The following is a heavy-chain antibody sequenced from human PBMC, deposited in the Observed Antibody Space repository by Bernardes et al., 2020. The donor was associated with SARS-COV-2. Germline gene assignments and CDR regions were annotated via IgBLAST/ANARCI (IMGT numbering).Heavy chain of an antibody. CDR2: ILAGGTT. D-gene: IGHD1-26*01. V-gene: IGHV3-53*01. Sequence: GGSLRLSCSAPGFIVSSCLMSWVRQAPGKGLECVSVILAGGTTYYADSVKGRFTICTDSSRNTVYLQMSSLRAEDTAMYYGVGIGCVGGYWGQGTLVAASS. CDR3: VGIGCVGGY. CDR1: GFIVSSCL. J-gene: IGHJ4*02.